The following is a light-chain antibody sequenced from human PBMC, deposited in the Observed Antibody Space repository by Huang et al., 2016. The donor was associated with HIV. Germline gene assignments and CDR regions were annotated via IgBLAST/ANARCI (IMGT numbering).Light chain of an antibody. J-gene: IGKJ3*01. Sequence: EILLTQSPATLSLSPGEKATLSCRASHDINTYLAWYQQKRGKAPRLLIYDASYRATDIPARFRGSGSGTNVTLTINNLEPEDFAVYFCQQRSNWPPFTFGPGTKVDVK. V-gene: IGKV3-11*01. CDR1: HDINTY. CDR2: DAS. CDR3: QQRSNWPPFT.